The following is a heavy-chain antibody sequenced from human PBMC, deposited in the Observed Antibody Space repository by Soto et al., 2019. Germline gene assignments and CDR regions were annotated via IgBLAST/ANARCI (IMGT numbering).Heavy chain of an antibody. D-gene: IGHD2-15*01. CDR3: AREVQVHSPAFVY. CDR2: ISPMFGAA. Sequence: QVQLVQSGAEMKKPGSSVKVSCQSSGGTFNTYAMNWVRQAPGQGPEWMGDISPMFGAANYAPKFQGRVTITADESTGTWHMQLSSLTSEDTALYFCAREVQVHSPAFVYWGQGTLVTIPS. CDR1: GGTFNTYA. J-gene: IGHJ4*02. V-gene: IGHV1-69*19.